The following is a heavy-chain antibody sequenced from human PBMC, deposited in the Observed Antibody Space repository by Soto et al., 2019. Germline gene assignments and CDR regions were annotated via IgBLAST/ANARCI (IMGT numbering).Heavy chain of an antibody. J-gene: IGHJ6*02. CDR2: ISSSSSYI. CDR3: ARDGSSSFYYYYGMDV. Sequence: GSLRLSCAASGFTFSSYSMNWVRQAPGKGLEWVSSISSSSSYIYYADSVKGRFTISRDNAKNSLYLQMNSLRAEDTAVYYCARDGSSSFYYYYGMDVWGQGTTVTVSS. CDR1: GFTFSSYS. V-gene: IGHV3-21*01. D-gene: IGHD6-6*01.